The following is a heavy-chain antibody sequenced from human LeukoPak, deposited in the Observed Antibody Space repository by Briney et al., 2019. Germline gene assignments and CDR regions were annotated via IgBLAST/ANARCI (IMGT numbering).Heavy chain of an antibody. D-gene: IGHD4-17*01. CDR1: GGSFSGYY. Sequence: LETLSLTCAVYGGSFSGYYWTWLPQPPGKGLEWIGQNNHSGSTNYNPSLKSRVNLSIDQSKSQFSLKLSSVTAADTAVYYCASGLPWTTVTTDAFDIWGQGAMVTVSS. CDR2: NNHSGST. CDR3: ASGLPWTTVTTDAFDI. V-gene: IGHV4-34*01. J-gene: IGHJ3*02.